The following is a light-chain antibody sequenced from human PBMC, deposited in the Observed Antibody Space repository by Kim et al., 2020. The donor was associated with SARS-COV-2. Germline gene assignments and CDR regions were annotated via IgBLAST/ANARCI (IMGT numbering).Light chain of an antibody. J-gene: IGLJ3*02. CDR3: QSYDSTLSGVV. V-gene: IGLV1-40*01. Sequence: QRVTISCTGSSSNIGAGYDVQWYQQLPGTAPKLLIYDNINRPSGVPDRFSGSKSGTSASLAITGLQAEDEADYYCQSYDSTLSGVVFGGGTQLTV. CDR2: DNI. CDR1: SSNIGAGYD.